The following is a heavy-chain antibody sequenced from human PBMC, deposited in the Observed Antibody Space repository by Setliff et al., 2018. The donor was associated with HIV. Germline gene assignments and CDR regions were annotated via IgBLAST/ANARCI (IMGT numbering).Heavy chain of an antibody. CDR3: AKRSLLGLQD. CDR1: GFNFRDSW. Sequence: GGSLRLSCSTSGFNFRDSWMSWLRLAPGKGLEWVANISPDTSERYSVDSVRGRFTVSRDNAKNTVSLQMNRLRFEDTAVYYCAKRSLLGLQDWGQGSLVTVSS. CDR2: ISPDTSER. J-gene: IGHJ1*01. V-gene: IGHV3-7*01.